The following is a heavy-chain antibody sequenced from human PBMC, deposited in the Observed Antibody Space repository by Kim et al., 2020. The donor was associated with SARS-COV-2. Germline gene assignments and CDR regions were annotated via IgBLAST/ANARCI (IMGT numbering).Heavy chain of an antibody. Sequence: YAQKFQGRVTITEDESTSTAYMELSSLRSEDTAVYYCAGYGGYGEDAFDIWGQGTMVTVSS. J-gene: IGHJ3*02. D-gene: IGHD5-12*01. CDR3: AGYGGYGEDAFDI. V-gene: IGHV1-69*01.